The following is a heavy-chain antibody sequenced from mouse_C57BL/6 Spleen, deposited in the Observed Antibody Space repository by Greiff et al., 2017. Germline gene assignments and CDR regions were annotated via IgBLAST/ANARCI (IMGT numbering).Heavy chain of an antibody. CDR2: IYPRSGNT. CDR3: AVDSSGYVPDY. CDR1: GYTFTSYG. J-gene: IGHJ2*01. Sequence: VKLVESGAELARPGASVKLSCKASGYTFTSYGISWVKQRTGQGLEWIGEIYPRSGNTYYNEKFKGKATLTADKSSSTAYMELRSLTSEDSAVYFCAVDSSGYVPDYWGQGTTLTVSS. D-gene: IGHD3-2*02. V-gene: IGHV1-81*01.